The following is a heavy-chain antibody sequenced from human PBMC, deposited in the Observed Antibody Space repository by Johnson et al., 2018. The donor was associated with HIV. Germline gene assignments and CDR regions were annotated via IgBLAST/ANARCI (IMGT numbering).Heavy chain of an antibody. CDR2: ISGRGGST. Sequence: VYLVESGGGLVQPGGSLRLSCAASGFTFRDFAMSWVRQAPGKGLEWVSVISGRGGSTFYADSVRGRLTISRDTSKNTMYLQMNSLRAEDTAVYYCAKEVGWLGDAFDIWGQGTMVTVSS. D-gene: IGHD6-19*01. CDR3: AKEVGWLGDAFDI. CDR1: GFTFRDFA. V-gene: IGHV3-23*04. J-gene: IGHJ3*02.